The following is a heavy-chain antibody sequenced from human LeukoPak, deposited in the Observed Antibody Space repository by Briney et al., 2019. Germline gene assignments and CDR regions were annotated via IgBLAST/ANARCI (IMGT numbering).Heavy chain of an antibody. V-gene: IGHV1-69*13. CDR1: GGTFSSYA. Sequence: GASVKVSCKAFGGTFSSYAISWVRQAPGQGLEWMGGIIPIFGTANYAQKFQGRVTITADESTSTAYMELSSLRSEDTAVYYCARRDFWSGMNNWFDPWGQGTLVTVSS. CDR3: ARRDFWSGMNNWFDP. CDR2: IIPIFGTA. J-gene: IGHJ5*02. D-gene: IGHD3-3*01.